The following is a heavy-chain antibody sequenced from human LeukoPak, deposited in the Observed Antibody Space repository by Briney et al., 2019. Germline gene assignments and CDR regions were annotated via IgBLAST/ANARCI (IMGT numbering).Heavy chain of an antibody. Sequence: ASVKVSCKTSGYAFTGYYIHWVRQAPGQGLEWMGWINPNSGGTKYAQKFQGRVTMSRDTSITTVYMGLRRLGSDDTAVYYCAKGRVVAGSRSLTYHWLDPWGQGTLVTVST. CDR1: GYAFTGYY. CDR3: AKGRVVAGSRSLTYHWLDP. CDR2: INPNSGGT. J-gene: IGHJ5*02. V-gene: IGHV1-2*02. D-gene: IGHD6-19*01.